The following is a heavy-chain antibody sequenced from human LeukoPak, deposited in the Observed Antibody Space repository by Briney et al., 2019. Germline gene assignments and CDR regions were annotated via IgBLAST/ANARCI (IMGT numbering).Heavy chain of an antibody. Sequence: GSSVKVSCKASGGTFSSYAISWVRQAPGQGLEWMGRIIPILGIANYAQKFQDRVTITADKSTSTAYMELSSLRSEDTAVYYCARWGTPYYDSSGYAWFDPWGQGTLVIVSS. V-gene: IGHV1-69*04. J-gene: IGHJ5*02. CDR2: IIPILGIA. CDR3: ARWGTPYYDSSGYAWFDP. CDR1: GGTFSSYA. D-gene: IGHD3-22*01.